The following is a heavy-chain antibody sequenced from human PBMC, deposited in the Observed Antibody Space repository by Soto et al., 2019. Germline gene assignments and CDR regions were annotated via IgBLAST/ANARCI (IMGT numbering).Heavy chain of an antibody. CDR1: GFTFSSYA. V-gene: IGHV3-30-3*01. CDR3: ARGYDILTGYYRTSGPGMDV. Sequence: QVQLVESGGGVVQPGRSLRLSCAASGFTFSSYAMHWVRQAPGKGLEWVAVISYDGSNKYYADSVKGRFTISRDNSKNPLYLQLNSLRAEDTAVYYCARGYDILTGYYRTSGPGMDVWGQGTTVTVSS. CDR2: ISYDGSNK. J-gene: IGHJ6*02. D-gene: IGHD3-9*01.